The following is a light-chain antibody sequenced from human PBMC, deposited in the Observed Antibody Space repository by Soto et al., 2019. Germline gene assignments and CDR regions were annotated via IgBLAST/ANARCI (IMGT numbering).Light chain of an antibody. CDR1: QSISSY. CDR3: KQLNSYPWT. V-gene: IGKV1-39*01. Sequence: DIQMIQSPSSLSASVGDRVTITCRASQSISSYLNWYQQKPGKAPKLLIYAAYSLQSGVPSRFSGSGSGTDFTLTISTLQPEDFATYYCKQLNSYPWTFGQGTKVEIK. J-gene: IGKJ1*01. CDR2: AAY.